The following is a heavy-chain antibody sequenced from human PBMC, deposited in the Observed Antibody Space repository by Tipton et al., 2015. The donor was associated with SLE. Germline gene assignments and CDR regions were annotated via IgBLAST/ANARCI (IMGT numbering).Heavy chain of an antibody. V-gene: IGHV4-59*01. CDR1: GGSISGYY. CDR3: ARGRPSSIAARRNYYYYMAV. D-gene: IGHD6-6*01. Sequence: TLSLTCTVSGGSISGYYWSWIRQPPGKGLEWIGYIYYNGHTNYNPSLKSRVTISVDTSKNQFSLKLSSVTAAATAVYYCARGRPSSIAARRNYYYYMAVWGKGTTVTVYS. J-gene: IGHJ6*03. CDR2: IYYNGHT.